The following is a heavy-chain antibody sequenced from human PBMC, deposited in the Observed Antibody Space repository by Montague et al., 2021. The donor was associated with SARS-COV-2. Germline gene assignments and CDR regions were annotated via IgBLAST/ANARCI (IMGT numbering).Heavy chain of an antibody. CDR2: IYWDDDK. CDR3: ARYGDYGSWFDP. V-gene: IGHV2-5*02. CDR1: GFSLNTSGDG. D-gene: IGHD4-17*01. J-gene: IGHJ5*02. Sequence: PALVKPTQTLTLTCTFSGFSLNTSGDGVGWVRQPPGKALEWLALIYWDDDKRYSPSLKSRSTISKDTTKNEVVLTVANMDRVDAATYYCARYGDYGSWFDPWGQGTLVTVSS.